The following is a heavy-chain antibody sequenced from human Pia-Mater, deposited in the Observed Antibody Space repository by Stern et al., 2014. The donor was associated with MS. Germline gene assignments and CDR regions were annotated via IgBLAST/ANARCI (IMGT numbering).Heavy chain of an antibody. D-gene: IGHD3-3*02. CDR1: GASISSGNW. V-gene: IGHV4-4*02. CDR2: IYHSGST. CDR3: ARDPFLEWLDD. J-gene: IGHJ6*02. Sequence: QVQLQESGPGLVKPSGTLSLTCAVSGASISSGNWWTWVRQPPGKGLEWIGEIYHSGSTNYNPSFKSRVSMSIDKSKTQISLKLRSVTAADTAVYYCARDPFLEWLDDWGQGTTVTVSS.